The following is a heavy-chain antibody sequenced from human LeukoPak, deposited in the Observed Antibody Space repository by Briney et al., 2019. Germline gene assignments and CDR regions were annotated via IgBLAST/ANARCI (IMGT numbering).Heavy chain of an antibody. D-gene: IGHD3-9*01. CDR1: GFTFSSYE. Sequence: PGGSLRLSCAASGFTFSSYEMNWVRQAPGKGLEWVSYISSSGSTIYYADSVKGRFTISRDNAKNSLYLQMNSLRAEDTAVYYCARGLRYFHWAPDYWSSGPLFTVSS. CDR3: ARGLRYFHWAPDY. CDR2: ISSSGSTI. J-gene: IGHJ4*02. V-gene: IGHV3-48*03.